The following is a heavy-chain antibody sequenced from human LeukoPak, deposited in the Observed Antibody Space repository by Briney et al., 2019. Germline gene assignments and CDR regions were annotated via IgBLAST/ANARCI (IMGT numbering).Heavy chain of an antibody. J-gene: IGHJ4*02. D-gene: IGHD1-26*01. V-gene: IGHV3-33*01. CDR1: GXTFSSYG. CDR3: ARSTPTTHGYFEY. CDR2: IWYDGSNE. Sequence: PGGSLRLSCAASGXTFSSYGMHWVRQAPGKGLEWVALIWYDGSNEYYADSVKGRFTISKDNSKNTLYLQMNSLSPEDTAVYYCARSTPTTHGYFEYWGQGTPVTVSS.